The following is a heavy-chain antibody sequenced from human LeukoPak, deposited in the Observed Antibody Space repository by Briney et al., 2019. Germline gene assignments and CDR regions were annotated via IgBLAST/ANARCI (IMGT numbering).Heavy chain of an antibody. CDR2: ITWDGFNT. J-gene: IGHJ1*01. V-gene: IGHV3-43*01. D-gene: IGHD2-15*01. CDR3: TKDRVGRGRGPIRH. CDR1: GFTFRDYN. Sequence: GGSLRLSCAASGFTFRDYNMHWVRQAPGKGLEWVSHITWDGFNTYYADSVKGRFTISRDTTKNSLYLQMNSLRTEDTALYYCTKDRVGRGRGPIRHWGQGTLVTVSS.